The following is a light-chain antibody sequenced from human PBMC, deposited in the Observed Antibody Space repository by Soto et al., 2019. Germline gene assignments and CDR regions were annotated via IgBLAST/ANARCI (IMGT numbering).Light chain of an antibody. CDR3: QQRSNWPPYT. Sequence: EIVWTQSQANLSLSPGDRATLSGRASQSVSSYLAWYQQKPGQAPRLLIYDASNRATGIPARFSGSGSGTDVTLTISSLEPEDFAVYYCQQRSNWPPYTFGQGTKLEIK. CDR2: DAS. J-gene: IGKJ2*01. V-gene: IGKV3-11*01. CDR1: QSVSSY.